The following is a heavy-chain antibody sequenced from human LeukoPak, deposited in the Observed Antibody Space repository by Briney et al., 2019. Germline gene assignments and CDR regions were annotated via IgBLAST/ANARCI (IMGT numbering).Heavy chain of an antibody. J-gene: IGHJ4*02. D-gene: IGHD6-13*01. Sequence: ASVKVSCRASGYTFTGYYMHWVRQAPGQGLEWMGWINPSSGGTNYAQKFQGRVTMTRDTSISTAYMELSRLRSDDTAVYYCARVDSSSWNYYFDYWGQGTLVTVSS. CDR1: GYTFTGYY. V-gene: IGHV1-2*02. CDR2: INPSSGGT. CDR3: ARVDSSSWNYYFDY.